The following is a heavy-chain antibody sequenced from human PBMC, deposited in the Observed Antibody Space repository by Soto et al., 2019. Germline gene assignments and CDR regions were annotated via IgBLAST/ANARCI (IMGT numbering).Heavy chain of an antibody. V-gene: IGHV3-33*01. CDR3: ARELSWFGELFPYYGMDV. CDR2: IWYDGSNK. J-gene: IGHJ6*02. Sequence: GGSLRLSCAASGFTFSSYGMHWVRQAPGKGLEWVAVIWYDGSNKYYADSVKGRFTISRDNSKNTLYLQMNSLRAEDTAVYYCARELSWFGELFPYYGMDVWGQGTTVTVSS. CDR1: GFTFSSYG. D-gene: IGHD3-10*01.